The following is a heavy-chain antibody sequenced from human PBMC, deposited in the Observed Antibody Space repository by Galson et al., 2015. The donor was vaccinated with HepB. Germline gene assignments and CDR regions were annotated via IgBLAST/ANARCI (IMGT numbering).Heavy chain of an antibody. J-gene: IGHJ4*02. D-gene: IGHD1-1*01. V-gene: IGHV3-30*18. CDR1: GLTVSSNY. CDR2: ISGDGSGE. CDR3: GKPVIAGWNDLDH. Sequence: SLRLSCAASGLTVSSNYMNWVRQAPGKGLEWVAAISGDGSGEYYADSVKGRFTISRDNSKNTLYMQMNNLRDEDTAVYYCGKPVIAGWNDLDHWGQGTLVTVSS.